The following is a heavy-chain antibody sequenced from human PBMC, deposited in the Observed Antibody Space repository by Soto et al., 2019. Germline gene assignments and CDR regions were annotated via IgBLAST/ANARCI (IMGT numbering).Heavy chain of an antibody. J-gene: IGHJ5*02. V-gene: IGHV4-59*01. CDR2: IFDSGTT. Sequence: VELQESGPGLVKPSETLSLTCTVSGGSFSGYHWAWIRQPPGKGMEWIGYIFDSGTTNFKSSLRGRVAISLDKFKHQFSLQLTSVTAADTAIYYCARAHGDFWFDPWGQGVLVIVSS. CDR3: ARAHGDFWFDP. CDR1: GGSFSGYH.